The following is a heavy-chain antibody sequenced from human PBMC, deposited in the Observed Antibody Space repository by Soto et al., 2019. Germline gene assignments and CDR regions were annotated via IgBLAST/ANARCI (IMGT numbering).Heavy chain of an antibody. J-gene: IGHJ4*02. CDR2: ISYDGSNK. CDR1: GFTFSSYG. CDR3: AKDRESYSTSSYFFDY. Sequence: VQLVESGGGVVQPGRSLRLSCAASGFTFSSYGMHWVRQAPGKGLEWVAFISYDGSNKYYADSVKGRFTISRDNSNYTLYLQMSSLRAEATAVYYCAKDRESYSTSSYFFDYWGQGTLVTVSS. D-gene: IGHD6-6*01. V-gene: IGHV3-30*18.